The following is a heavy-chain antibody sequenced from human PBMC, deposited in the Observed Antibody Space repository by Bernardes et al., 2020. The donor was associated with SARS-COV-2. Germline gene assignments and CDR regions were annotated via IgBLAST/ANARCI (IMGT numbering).Heavy chain of an antibody. V-gene: IGHV1-8*01. J-gene: IGHJ4*02. CDR2: MNPNSGNT. CDR1: GYTFTSYD. Sequence: ASMKVSCKASGYTFTSYDINWVRQATGQGLEWMGWMNPNSGNTGYAQKFQGRVTMTRNTSISTAYMELSSLRSEDTAVYYCARGVSVRGVIIGYWGQGTLVTVSS. D-gene: IGHD3-10*01. CDR3: ARGVSVRGVIIGY.